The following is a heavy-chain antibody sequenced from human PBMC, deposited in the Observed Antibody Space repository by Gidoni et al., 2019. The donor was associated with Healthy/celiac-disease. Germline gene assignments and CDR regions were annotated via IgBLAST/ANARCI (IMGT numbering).Heavy chain of an antibody. Sequence: QVQLVESGGGVVQPGRSLRLSCAASGFTFSSYAMHWVRQAPGKGLEWVAVISYDGINKYYADSVKGRFTISRDNAKNTLYLQMNSLRAEDTAVYYCARGHQKDTGGYVENWGQGTLVTVSS. D-gene: IGHD5-18*01. CDR1: GFTFSSYA. CDR2: ISYDGINK. CDR3: ARGHQKDTGGYVEN. V-gene: IGHV3-30-3*01. J-gene: IGHJ4*02.